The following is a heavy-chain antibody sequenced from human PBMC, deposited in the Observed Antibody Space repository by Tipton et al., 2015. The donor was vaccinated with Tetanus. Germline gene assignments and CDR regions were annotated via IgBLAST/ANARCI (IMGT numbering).Heavy chain of an antibody. V-gene: IGHV3-7*01. CDR3: AREGQWLGSDAFDV. J-gene: IGHJ3*01. D-gene: IGHD6-19*01. Sequence: SLRLSCAVSGFSLSSYTMNWVRQAPGQGLEWVANIKEDGNEQYYVDSVKGRLTISRDNAKNSLFLQMDGLRGDDTAVYYCAREGQWLGSDAFDVWGRGTMVTVSS. CDR2: IKEDGNEQ. CDR1: GFSLSSYT.